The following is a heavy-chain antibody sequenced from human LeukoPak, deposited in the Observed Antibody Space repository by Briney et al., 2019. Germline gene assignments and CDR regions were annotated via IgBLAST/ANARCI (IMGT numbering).Heavy chain of an antibody. CDR3: ARCSTRIILPRFHMDV. J-gene: IGHJ6*03. CDR1: GYTFTSYV. Sequence: ASVKVSCKASGYTFTSYVICWVRPAPGQGGECVGWISAYNGNTYYAQKLQGRVTMTTDTSTSTAYMALRSLRSDDTAVYYCARCSTRIILPRFHMDVWGKGTTVTVSS. D-gene: IGHD2-15*01. V-gene: IGHV1-18*01. CDR2: ISAYNGNT.